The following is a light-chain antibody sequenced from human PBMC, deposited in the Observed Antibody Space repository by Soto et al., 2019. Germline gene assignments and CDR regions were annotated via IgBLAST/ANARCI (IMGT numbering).Light chain of an antibody. CDR2: DVS. CDR1: SSDVGGYNF. CDR3: SSYTRSSTSVV. Sequence: QSALTQPASVSGSPGQSVTISCTGTSSDVGGYNFVSWYEQHPGKAPKLMIYDVSNQPSGVSNRFSGSKSGNTASLTIPGLQAEDEADYYGSSYTRSSTSVVFGGATKLTVL. V-gene: IGLV2-14*01. J-gene: IGLJ2*01.